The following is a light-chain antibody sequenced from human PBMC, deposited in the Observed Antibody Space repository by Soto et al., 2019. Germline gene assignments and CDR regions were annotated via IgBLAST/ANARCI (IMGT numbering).Light chain of an antibody. V-gene: IGKV1-39*01. CDR2: GAS. J-gene: IGKJ2*01. CDR1: QRIDNF. CDR3: QQRYKTSLSS. Sequence: DIQMTQSPSFLSASVGDRVTFTCRASQRIDNFLNWYQQKPGKAPKLLIYGASSLQSGVPSRFSGSGSGTDFTLTITSLQPEDSATYHCQQRYKTSLSSFGQGTKVEIK.